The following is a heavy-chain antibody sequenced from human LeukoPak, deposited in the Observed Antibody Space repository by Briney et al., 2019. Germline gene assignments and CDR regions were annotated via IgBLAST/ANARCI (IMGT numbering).Heavy chain of an antibody. D-gene: IGHD3-10*01. Sequence: ASVKVSCKASGYTFTAYYMHWVRQAPGQGLEWMGWINPNSGGTNYAQKFQGRVTMTRDTSISTAYMELSRLRSDDTAVYYCARYVFGELYSYFDYWGQGTLVTVSS. V-gene: IGHV1-2*02. CDR2: INPNSGGT. CDR3: ARYVFGELYSYFDY. CDR1: GYTFTAYY. J-gene: IGHJ4*02.